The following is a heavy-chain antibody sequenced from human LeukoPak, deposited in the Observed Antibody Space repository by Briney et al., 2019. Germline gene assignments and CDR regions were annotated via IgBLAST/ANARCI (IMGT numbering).Heavy chain of an antibody. D-gene: IGHD1-26*01. CDR1: GFTFNNYN. CDR3: ARDPYSGNYGNYYYYYMDV. V-gene: IGHV3-21*01. CDR2: ITSSGTYI. J-gene: IGHJ6*03. Sequence: GGSLTLSCATSGFTFNNYNMNWVRQAPGRALEWVSSITSSGTYIFYADSVKGRFTISRDNAKNSLYLQMNSLGPEDTAVYYCARDPYSGNYGNYYYYYMDVWGKGTTVTVSS.